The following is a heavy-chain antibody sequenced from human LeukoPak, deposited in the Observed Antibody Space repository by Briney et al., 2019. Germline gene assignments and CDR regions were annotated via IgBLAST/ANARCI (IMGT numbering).Heavy chain of an antibody. CDR3: ARDLGQYYDTSDNWFDP. D-gene: IGHD3-22*01. Sequence: GGSLRLSCAASGFIFDDYGMSWVRQAPGKGLEWVSSINWNGGIRAYADSMKGRFTITRDSAKNTLNLQMNSLRAEDTAVYYCARDLGQYYDTSDNWFDPWGQGTLVTVSS. CDR2: INWNGGIR. CDR1: GFIFDDYG. V-gene: IGHV3-20*04. J-gene: IGHJ5*02.